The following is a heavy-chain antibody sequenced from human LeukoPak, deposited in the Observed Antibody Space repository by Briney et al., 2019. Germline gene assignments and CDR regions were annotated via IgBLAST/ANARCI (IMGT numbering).Heavy chain of an antibody. CDR1: GYTFSSYG. J-gene: IGHJ4*02. CDR2: ISTYNGTT. CDR3: ARDLGSVPAAIDPH. D-gene: IGHD2-2*01. V-gene: IGHV1-18*01. Sequence: ASVTVSCKASGYTFSSYGISWVRQAPGQGLEWMGWISTYNGTTNYAQNLQDRLTLTTDTSTSTAYMELRSLRSDDTAVFFCARDLGSVPAAIDPHWGQGTLVTVSS.